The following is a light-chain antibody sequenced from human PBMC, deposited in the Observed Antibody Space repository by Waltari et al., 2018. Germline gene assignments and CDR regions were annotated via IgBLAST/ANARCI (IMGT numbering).Light chain of an antibody. J-gene: IGLJ3*02. V-gene: IGLV4-69*01. CDR2: VNTDGSH. Sequence: QLILTQSPSASASLGASVKLTCTLSSGHSSNVIAWLQQEQEKRPPLSMKVNTDGSHRKGGESPGRCSGSSCGAERYLSFASLQAEEEADYCCPTAGHGSWVFGGGTKLTVL. CDR3: PTAGHGSWV. CDR1: SGHSSNV.